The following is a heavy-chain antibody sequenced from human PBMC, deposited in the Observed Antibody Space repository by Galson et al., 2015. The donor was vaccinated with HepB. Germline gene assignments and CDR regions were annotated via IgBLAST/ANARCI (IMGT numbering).Heavy chain of an antibody. V-gene: IGHV1-46*01. CDR1: GYTFTSYY. CDR2: TNPSGGST. CDR3: ARDEGFCSGGNCYSNDY. J-gene: IGHJ4*02. D-gene: IGHD2-15*01. Sequence: SVKVSCKASGYTFTSYYMHWVRQAPGQGLEWMGITNPSGGSTTYAQKFQGRVTMTRDTSTSTVYMELSSLRSKDTAVYYCARDEGFCSGGNCYSNDYWGQGTLVTVSS.